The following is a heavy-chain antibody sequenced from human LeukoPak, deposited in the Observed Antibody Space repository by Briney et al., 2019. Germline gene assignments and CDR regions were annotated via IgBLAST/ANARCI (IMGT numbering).Heavy chain of an antibody. V-gene: IGHV3-74*01. CDR3: ARGRYGDYH. CDR1: GFPFTNYW. CDR2: INPDGSTT. J-gene: IGHJ4*02. D-gene: IGHD4-17*01. Sequence: GGSLRLSCAASGFPFTNYWMFWVRQAPGKGLVWVSGINPDGSTTTYADSVKGRFTISRENAKSTLYLHMNILRVEDTAVYYCARGRYGDYHWGQGILVTVSS.